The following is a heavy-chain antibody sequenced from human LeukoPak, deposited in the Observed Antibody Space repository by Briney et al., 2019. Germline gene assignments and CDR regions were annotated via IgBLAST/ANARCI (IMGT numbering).Heavy chain of an antibody. CDR3: ARQGAGVPFDY. CDR1: GGSISSYY. J-gene: IGHJ4*02. CDR2: IYYSRSS. Sequence: SEPLSLTCTVSGGSISSYYWSWIRQPPGKGLEWIGYIYYSRSSNHNPSLKRRVTISVDTSKNQFSLKLSSVTAADTAVYYCARQGAGVPFDYWGRGTLVTVS. V-gene: IGHV4-59*08. D-gene: IGHD3-10*01.